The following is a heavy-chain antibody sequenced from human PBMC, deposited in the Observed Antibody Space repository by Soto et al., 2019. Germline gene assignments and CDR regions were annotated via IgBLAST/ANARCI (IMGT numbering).Heavy chain of an antibody. Sequence: QVQLVESGGGVVQPGRSLRLSCAASGFTFSSYGMHWVRQAPGKGLEWVAVIWYDGSNKYYADSVKGRFTISRDNSKNTLYLKMNSLRAEDTAVYYCAREYCSGGSCYSLYYFDYWGQGTLVTVSS. CDR2: IWYDGSNK. CDR1: GFTFSSYG. J-gene: IGHJ4*02. CDR3: AREYCSGGSCYSLYYFDY. V-gene: IGHV3-33*01. D-gene: IGHD2-15*01.